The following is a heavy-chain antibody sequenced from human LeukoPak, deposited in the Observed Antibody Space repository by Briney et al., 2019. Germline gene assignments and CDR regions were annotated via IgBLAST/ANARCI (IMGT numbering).Heavy chain of an antibody. CDR2: INHSGTT. CDR3: TRGHQLRVYGWFDP. Sequence: SETLSLTCAIYGGSLSGYYWSWIRQSPGKGLEWIGKINHSGTTDYNPSLRSRLTMSVDTSKNQFSLSLSSVTAADTAVYYCTRGHQLRVYGWFDPWGQGTQVTVSS. J-gene: IGHJ5*02. V-gene: IGHV4-34*01. CDR1: GGSLSGYY. D-gene: IGHD1-1*01.